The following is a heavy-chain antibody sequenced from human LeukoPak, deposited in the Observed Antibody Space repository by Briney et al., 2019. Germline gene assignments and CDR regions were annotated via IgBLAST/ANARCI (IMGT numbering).Heavy chain of an antibody. J-gene: IGHJ6*02. D-gene: IGHD3-10*01. CDR3: AREDYGSGSSHYGMDV. V-gene: IGHV1-8*01. Sequence: VASVKASCKASGYTFTSYDINWVRQATGQGLEWMGWMNPNSGNTGYAQKFQGRVTMTRNTSISTAYMELSSLRSEDTAVYYCAREDYGSGSSHYGMDVWGQGTTVTVSS. CDR1: GYTFTSYD. CDR2: MNPNSGNT.